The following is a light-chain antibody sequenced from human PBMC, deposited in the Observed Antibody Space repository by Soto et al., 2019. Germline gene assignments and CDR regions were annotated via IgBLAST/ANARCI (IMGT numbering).Light chain of an antibody. J-gene: IGKJ2*01. V-gene: IGKV3-11*01. CDR1: QSVSNY. Sequence: EIVLTQSPATLSLSPGERATLSCGASQSVSNYLAWNQQKRGQAPRLLIYDTSTRATGIPARFSGSGSGTDFTLTISSLEPEDFAVYYCQQRSNWPYTFGQGTKLEIK. CDR3: QQRSNWPYT. CDR2: DTS.